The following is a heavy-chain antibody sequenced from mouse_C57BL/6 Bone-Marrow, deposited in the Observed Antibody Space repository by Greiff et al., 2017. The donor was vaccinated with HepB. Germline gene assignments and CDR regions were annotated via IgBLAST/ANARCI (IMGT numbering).Heavy chain of an antibody. V-gene: IGHV5-12*01. CDR1: GFTFSDYY. CDR3: ARSTMVTTGLAY. Sequence: EVKVVESGGGLVQPGGSLKLSCAASGFTFSDYYMYWVRQTPEKRLEWVAYISNGGGSTYYPDTVKGRFTISRDNAKNTLYLQMSRLKSEDTAMYYCARSTMVTTGLAYWGQGTLVTVSA. CDR2: ISNGGGST. D-gene: IGHD2-2*01. J-gene: IGHJ3*01.